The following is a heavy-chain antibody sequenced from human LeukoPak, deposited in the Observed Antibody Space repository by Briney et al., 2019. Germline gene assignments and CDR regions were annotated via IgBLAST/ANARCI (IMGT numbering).Heavy chain of an antibody. CDR1: GFTFSSYA. CDR3: ARALANYYDSSGYYSN. D-gene: IGHD3-22*01. V-gene: IGHV3-21*01. Sequence: KPGGSLRLSCAASGFTFSSYAMHWVRQAPGKGLEWVSSISSSSSYIYYADSVKGRFTISRDNAKNSLYLQMNSLRAEDTAVYYCARALANYYDSSGYYSNWGQGTLVTVSS. CDR2: ISSSSSYI. J-gene: IGHJ4*02.